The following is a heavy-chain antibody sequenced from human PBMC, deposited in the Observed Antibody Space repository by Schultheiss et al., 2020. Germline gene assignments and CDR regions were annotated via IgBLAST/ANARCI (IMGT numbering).Heavy chain of an antibody. CDR3: AREKVAGPLIDY. Sequence: SQTLSITCTVSGGSISSGGYYWSWIRQPPGKGLEWIGYIYYSGSTNYNPSLKSRVTISVDTSKNQFSLKLSSVTAADTAVYYCAREKVAGPLIDYWGQGTLVTVSS. J-gene: IGHJ4*02. D-gene: IGHD6-19*01. CDR1: GGSISSGGYY. CDR2: IYYSGST. V-gene: IGHV4-61*08.